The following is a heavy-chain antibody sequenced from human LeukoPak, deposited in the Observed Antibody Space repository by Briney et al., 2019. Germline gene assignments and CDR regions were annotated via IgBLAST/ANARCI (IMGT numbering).Heavy chain of an antibody. CDR3: ASGYYGSGSYLLNWFDP. CDR2: INHSGST. J-gene: IGHJ5*02. V-gene: IGHV4-34*01. CDR1: GGSFSGYY. Sequence: SETLSLTCAVYGGSFSGYYWSWIRQPPGKGLEWIGEINHSGSTNYNPSLKSRVTISVDTSKNQFSLKLSSVTAADTAVYYCASGYYGSGSYLLNWFDPWGQGTLVTVSS. D-gene: IGHD3-10*01.